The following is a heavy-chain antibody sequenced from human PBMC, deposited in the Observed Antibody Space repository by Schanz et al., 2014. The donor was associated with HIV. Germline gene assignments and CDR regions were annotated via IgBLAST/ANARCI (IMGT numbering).Heavy chain of an antibody. Sequence: QVQLVESGGGVVQPGRSLILSCAASRFSFRGYGMHWVRQTPGKGLEWVAVIWNDGSNKYYADSVKGRFTISRDNPKNRLYLQMNSLRAEDTAVYYCANSGYCTSGICYTRGNGMDVWGQGTTVTVSS. CDR1: RFSFRGYG. D-gene: IGHD2-8*01. V-gene: IGHV3-33*08. CDR3: ANSGYCTSGICYTRGNGMDV. J-gene: IGHJ6*02. CDR2: IWNDGSNK.